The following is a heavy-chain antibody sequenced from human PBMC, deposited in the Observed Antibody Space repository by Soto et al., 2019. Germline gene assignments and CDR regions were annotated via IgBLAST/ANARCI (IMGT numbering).Heavy chain of an antibody. CDR1: GYTFTIYD. CDR3: ARGGSDNCIYLLNYYYYYTVF. Sequence: ASVKVSCKASGYTFTIYDINWVLQATGQGLEWMGWMNPNSGNTGYAQKFQGRVTMTRNTSISTAYMELSSLRSEDTAVYYCARGGSDNCIYLLNYYYYYTVFCCKGTMFSVFS. V-gene: IGHV1-8*01. CDR2: MNPNSGNT. D-gene: IGHD1-1*01. J-gene: IGHJ6*03.